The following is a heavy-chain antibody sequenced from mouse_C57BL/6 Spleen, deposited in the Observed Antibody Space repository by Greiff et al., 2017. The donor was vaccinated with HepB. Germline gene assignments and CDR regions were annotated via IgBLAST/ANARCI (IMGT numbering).Heavy chain of an antibody. Sequence: VQLQQSGAELVRPGASVTLSCKASGYTFTDYEMHWVKQTPVHGLEWIGAIDPETGGTAYNQKFKGKAILTADKSSSTAYMELRSLPSEDSAVYYCTRAHYYGSSFPWFAYWGQGTLVTVSA. D-gene: IGHD1-1*01. J-gene: IGHJ3*01. V-gene: IGHV1-15*01. CDR1: GYTFTDYE. CDR2: IDPETGGT. CDR3: TRAHYYGSSFPWFAY.